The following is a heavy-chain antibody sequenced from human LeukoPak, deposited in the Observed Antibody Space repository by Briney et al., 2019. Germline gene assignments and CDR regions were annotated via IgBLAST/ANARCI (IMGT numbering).Heavy chain of an antibody. CDR2: IYSGGST. Sequence: GGSLRLSCAASGFTVSSNYMSWVRQAPGKGLEWVSVIYSGGSTYYADSVKGRFTISRDNSKNTLYLQMNSLRAEDTAVYYCAKDFYDSSGYDTDYWGQGTLVTVSS. D-gene: IGHD3-22*01. CDR3: AKDFYDSSGYDTDY. J-gene: IGHJ4*02. CDR1: GFTVSSNY. V-gene: IGHV3-66*01.